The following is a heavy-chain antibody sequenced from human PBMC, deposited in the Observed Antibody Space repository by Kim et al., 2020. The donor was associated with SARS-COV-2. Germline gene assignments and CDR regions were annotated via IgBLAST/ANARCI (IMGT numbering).Heavy chain of an antibody. Sequence: ASVKVSCKASGYTFTNFAMHWIRQAPGQRLEWMGWIIPDNGNTKYSQKFQGRVTITRDTSATTTYMELSSLTSEGTAMYYCARDLGTSPSSPFDPWGQGTLVTVSS. J-gene: IGHJ5*02. V-gene: IGHV1-3*01. CDR3: ARDLGTSPSSPFDP. CDR1: GYTFTNFA. D-gene: IGHD2-2*01. CDR2: IIPDNGNT.